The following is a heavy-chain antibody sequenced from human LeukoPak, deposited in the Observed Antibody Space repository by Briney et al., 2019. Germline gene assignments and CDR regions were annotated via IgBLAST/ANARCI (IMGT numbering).Heavy chain of an antibody. V-gene: IGHV3-30*18. Sequence: GGSLRLSCAASGFTFSSYGMHWVRQAPGKGLEWVAVISYDVSNKYYADSVKGRVTISRDNANNTLYLQMNSLRAEDTAVYYCAKGEYQMLWGSYYFDYWGQGTLVTVSS. CDR1: GFTFSSYG. CDR3: AKGEYQMLWGSYYFDY. CDR2: ISYDVSNK. D-gene: IGHD2-2*01. J-gene: IGHJ4*02.